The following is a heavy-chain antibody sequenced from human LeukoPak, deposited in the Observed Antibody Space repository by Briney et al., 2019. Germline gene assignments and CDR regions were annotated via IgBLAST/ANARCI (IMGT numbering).Heavy chain of an antibody. Sequence: SETLSLTCTVSDGSNTNYYWSWIRQPPGKGLEWIAYSHYSETTTYHPSLRSRATVSVDASKNQFSLKLSSVTAADTAVYYCARHAGNHYGDFFDYWGQGTLVTVSS. CDR3: ARHAGNHYGDFFDY. D-gene: IGHD4-17*01. CDR1: DGSNTNYY. CDR2: SHYSETT. J-gene: IGHJ4*02. V-gene: IGHV4-59*08.